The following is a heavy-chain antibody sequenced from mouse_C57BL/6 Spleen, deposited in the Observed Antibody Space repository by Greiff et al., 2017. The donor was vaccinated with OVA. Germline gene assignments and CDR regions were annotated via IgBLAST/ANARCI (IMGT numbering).Heavy chain of an antibody. V-gene: IGHV5-17*01. CDR3: ARDAVVATDFDY. D-gene: IGHD1-1*01. CDR2: ISSGSSTI. Sequence: EVKVVESGGGLVKPGGSLKLSCAASGFTFSDYGMHWVRQAPEKGLEWVAYISSGSSTIYYADTVKGRFTISRDNAKNTLFLQMTSLRSEDTAMYYCARDAVVATDFDYWGQGTTLTVSS. CDR1: GFTFSDYG. J-gene: IGHJ2*01.